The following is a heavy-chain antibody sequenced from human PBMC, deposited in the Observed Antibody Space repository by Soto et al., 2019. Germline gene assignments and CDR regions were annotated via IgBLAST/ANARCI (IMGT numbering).Heavy chain of an antibody. Sequence: QVQLQQWGAGLLKPSETLSLTCAVYGGSFSGYYRSWIRQPPGKGLEWIGEINHSGSTNYNPSLKSRVTISVDTSKNQFSLKLSSVTAADTAVYYCARRIAVAVRYFDYWGQGTLVTVSS. J-gene: IGHJ4*02. V-gene: IGHV4-34*01. CDR3: ARRIAVAVRYFDY. CDR1: GGSFSGYY. CDR2: INHSGST. D-gene: IGHD6-19*01.